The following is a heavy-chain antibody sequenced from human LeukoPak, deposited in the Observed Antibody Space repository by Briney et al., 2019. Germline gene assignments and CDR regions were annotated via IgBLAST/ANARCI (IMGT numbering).Heavy chain of an antibody. CDR3: ARPRFLEWLSWFDP. Sequence: ASVKVSCKASGGTFSSYTISWVRQAPGQGLEWMGWINPNSGGTNYAQKFQGRVIMTRDTSISTAYMELSRLRSDDTAVYYCARPRFLEWLSWFDPWGQGTLVTVSS. J-gene: IGHJ5*02. D-gene: IGHD3-3*01. CDR1: GGTFSSYT. CDR2: INPNSGGT. V-gene: IGHV1-2*02.